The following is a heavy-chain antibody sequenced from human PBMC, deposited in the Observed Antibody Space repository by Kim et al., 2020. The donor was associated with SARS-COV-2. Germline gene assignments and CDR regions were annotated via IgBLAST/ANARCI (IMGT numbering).Heavy chain of an antibody. D-gene: IGHD3-10*01. Sequence: SETLSLTCTVSGYSISSGYYWGWIRQPPGKGLEWIGSIYHSGSTYYNPSLKSRVTISVDTSKNQFSLKLSSVTAADTAVYYCAREEEGFGITMVRGVISGWGQGTLVTVSS. CDR2: IYHSGST. CDR1: GYSISSGYY. CDR3: AREEEGFGITMVRGVISG. J-gene: IGHJ4*02. V-gene: IGHV4-38-2*02.